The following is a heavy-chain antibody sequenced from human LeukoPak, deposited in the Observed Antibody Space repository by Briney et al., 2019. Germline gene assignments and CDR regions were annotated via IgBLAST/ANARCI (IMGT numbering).Heavy chain of an antibody. Sequence: SETPSLTCTVSGGSISSYYWSWIRRPPGKGLEWIGYIHYSGSTNYNPSLKSRVIISVDTSKNQFSLKLSSVTAADTAVYYCAGEITAVDFWGQGTLVTVSS. D-gene: IGHD6-13*01. V-gene: IGHV4-59*01. CDR1: GGSISSYY. CDR3: AGEITAVDF. CDR2: IHYSGST. J-gene: IGHJ4*02.